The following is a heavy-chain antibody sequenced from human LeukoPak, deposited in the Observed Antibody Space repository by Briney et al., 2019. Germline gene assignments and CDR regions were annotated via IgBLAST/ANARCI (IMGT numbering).Heavy chain of an antibody. V-gene: IGHV3-21*01. CDR1: GFTFSSYS. CDR3: ARDPYSSGWYKDAFDI. J-gene: IGHJ3*02. D-gene: IGHD6-19*01. Sequence: GGSLRLSCAASGFTFSSYSMNWVRQAPGKGLEWVSSISGSSSYINYADSVKGRFTISRDSAQNSLFLQLNSLRAEDTAVYYCARDPYSSGWYKDAFDIWGQGTMVTVSS. CDR2: ISGSSSYI.